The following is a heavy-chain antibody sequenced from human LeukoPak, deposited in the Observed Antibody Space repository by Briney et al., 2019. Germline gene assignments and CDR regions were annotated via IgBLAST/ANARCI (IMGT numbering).Heavy chain of an antibody. CDR2: ISGSGGST. Sequence: GGSLRLPCAASGFTFSSYAMSWVRQAPGKGLEWVSAISGSGGSTYYADSVKGRFTISRDNSKNTLYLQMNSLRAEDTAVFYCARANAPSYTIFGGVFDFWGQGTLVTVSS. CDR3: ARANAPSYTIFGGVFDF. CDR1: GFTFSSYA. D-gene: IGHD3-3*01. V-gene: IGHV3-23*01. J-gene: IGHJ4*02.